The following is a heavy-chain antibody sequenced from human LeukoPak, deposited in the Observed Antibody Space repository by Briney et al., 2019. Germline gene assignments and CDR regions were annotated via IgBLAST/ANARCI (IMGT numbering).Heavy chain of an antibody. CDR1: GFTFSSYS. CDR3: ARERTMVRGVKNAFDI. V-gene: IGHV3-21*01. Sequence: GGSLRLSCAASGFTFSSYSMNWVRQAPGKGLEWVSSISSSSSYIYYADSVKGRFTISRDNAKNSLYLQMNSLRAEDTAVYYCARERTMVRGVKNAFDIWGQGTMVTVSS. J-gene: IGHJ3*02. CDR2: ISSSSSYI. D-gene: IGHD3-10*01.